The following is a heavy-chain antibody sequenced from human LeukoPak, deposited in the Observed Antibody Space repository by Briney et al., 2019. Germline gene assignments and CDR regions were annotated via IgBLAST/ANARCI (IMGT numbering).Heavy chain of an antibody. D-gene: IGHD3-10*01. CDR1: GGSFTIYA. J-gene: IGHJ6*02. CDR3: ARGHYIYGSGSDLWVDF. CDR2: IIPSLGVA. V-gene: IGHV1-69*04. Sequence: SVTLSRNSSGGSFTIYAISWVRHAPGQGLEWVGKIIPSLGVANYARKFQGSVTLTAAKSTSTAYLELSSLRSEDTAVYYCARGHYIYGSGSDLWVDFWGQGTTVSVSS.